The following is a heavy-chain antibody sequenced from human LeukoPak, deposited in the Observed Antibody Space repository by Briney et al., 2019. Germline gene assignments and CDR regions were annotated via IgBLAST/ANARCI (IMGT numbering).Heavy chain of an antibody. CDR3: ARDVVVAAEYYYYYYGMDV. Sequence: SETLSLTCTVSGGSISSGDYYWSWIRQPPGKGLEWIGYIYYSGSTYYNPSLKSRVTISVDTSKNQFSLKLSSVTAADTAVHYCARDVVVAAEYYYYYYGMDVWGQGTTVTVSS. CDR2: IYYSGST. CDR1: GGSISSGDYY. V-gene: IGHV4-30-4*01. D-gene: IGHD2-15*01. J-gene: IGHJ6*02.